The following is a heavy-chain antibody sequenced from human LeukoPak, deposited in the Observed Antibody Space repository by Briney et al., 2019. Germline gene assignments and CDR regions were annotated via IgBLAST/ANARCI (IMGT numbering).Heavy chain of an antibody. Sequence: GGSLRLSCAASGFTFSSYEMNWVRQAPGKGLEWVSYISSGSSTIYYADSVKGRFTISRDNAKNSLYLQMNSLRAEDTAVYYCAREGLEPSHYYYYGMDVWGQGTTVTVSS. J-gene: IGHJ6*02. CDR2: ISSGSSTI. V-gene: IGHV3-48*03. D-gene: IGHD1-1*01. CDR3: AREGLEPSHYYYYGMDV. CDR1: GFTFSSYE.